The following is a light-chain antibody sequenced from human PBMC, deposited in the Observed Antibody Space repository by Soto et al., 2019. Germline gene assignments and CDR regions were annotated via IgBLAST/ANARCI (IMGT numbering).Light chain of an antibody. CDR2: EVS. CDR3: SSFTGSTTGV. J-gene: IGLJ3*02. Sequence: QSALTQPASVSGSPGQSITMFCTGTSSDVGGYNYVSWYQQHPGKAPKLIIYEVSNRPSGISKRFSGSKSANTASLTISGLQAEDEAEYYCSSFTGSTTGVFGGGTQLTVL. CDR1: SSDVGGYNY. V-gene: IGLV2-14*01.